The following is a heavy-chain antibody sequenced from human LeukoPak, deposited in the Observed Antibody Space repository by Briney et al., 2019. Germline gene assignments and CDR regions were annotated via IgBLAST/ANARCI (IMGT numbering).Heavy chain of an antibody. CDR3: ARGTMNLDY. J-gene: IGHJ4*02. V-gene: IGHV1-2*02. CDR1: GYSLTGYY. D-gene: IGHD3-22*01. Sequence: ASVKVSCKTSGYSLTGYYMHWVRQAPGQGLEWMGWINPHSGDTVYAQKFQGRLTMTRDTSITTAYMELTRLRPDDTAVYYCARGTMNLDYWGQGSLVTVSS. CDR2: INPHSGDT.